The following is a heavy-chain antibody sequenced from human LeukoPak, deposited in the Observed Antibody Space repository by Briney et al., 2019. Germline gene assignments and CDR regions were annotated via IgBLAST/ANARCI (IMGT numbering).Heavy chain of an antibody. Sequence: ASVKVSCTASGYTFTSYDMNWVRQAPGQGLEWMGWMNPNSGNTGYAQKFQGRVTMTRNTSISTAYMELSSLRSEDTAVYYCASLIDYSNYYMDVWGKGTTVTVSS. J-gene: IGHJ6*03. V-gene: IGHV1-8*01. D-gene: IGHD4-11*01. CDR1: GYTFTSYD. CDR2: MNPNSGNT. CDR3: ASLIDYSNYYMDV.